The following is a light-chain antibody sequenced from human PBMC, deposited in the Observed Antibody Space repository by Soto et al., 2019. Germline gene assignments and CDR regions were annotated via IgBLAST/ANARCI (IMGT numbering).Light chain of an antibody. Sequence: LTQPASVSGSPGQSITISCTGTSSDVGYYDFVSWYQQHPGKAPKLIIYEVSNRPSGVSDRFSASKSGNTASLTISGLQAEDEADYHCSSYAGSTAFYVFGTGTKV. CDR1: SSDVGYYDF. CDR2: EVS. CDR3: SSYAGSTAFYV. V-gene: IGLV2-14*01. J-gene: IGLJ1*01.